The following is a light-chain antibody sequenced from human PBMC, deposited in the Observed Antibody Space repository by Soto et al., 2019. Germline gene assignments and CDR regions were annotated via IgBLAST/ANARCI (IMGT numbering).Light chain of an antibody. CDR1: QSVSSSY. J-gene: IGKJ1*01. CDR3: QQYGSSPWK. V-gene: IGKV3-20*01. CDR2: GAS. Sequence: EIVLTQSPGTLSLSPGERATLSCRASQSVSSSYLAWYRQKPGQAPRLLIYGASSRATGIPDRFSGSGSGTDFTLTISRLEPEDFAVYYCQQYGSSPWKFGQGTRWIS.